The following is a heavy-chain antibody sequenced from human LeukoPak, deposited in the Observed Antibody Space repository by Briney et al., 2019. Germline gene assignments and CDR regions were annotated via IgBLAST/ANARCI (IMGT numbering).Heavy chain of an antibody. V-gene: IGHV3-7*01. J-gene: IGHJ3*02. CDR2: IRGDGSVK. CDR3: SRDANYYDSSRHYFDAFDI. D-gene: IGHD3-22*01. Sequence: GESLRLSCVASGFTFSKYWMTWVRQAPGKGLEWVANIRGDGSVKYLLDSVKGRFTMSRDNVKNSLSLEMNNLRAEDTAVYYCSRDANYYDSSRHYFDAFDIWGQGTMVTVSS. CDR1: GFTFSKYW.